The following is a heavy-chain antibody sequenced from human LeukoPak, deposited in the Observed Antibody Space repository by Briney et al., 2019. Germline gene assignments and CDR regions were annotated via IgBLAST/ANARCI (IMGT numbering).Heavy chain of an antibody. V-gene: IGHV1-2*02. D-gene: IGHD1-26*01. CDR1: GYTFTGYY. Sequence: ASVEVSCKASGYTFTGYYMHWVRQAPGQGLEWMGWINPNSGGTNYAQKFQGRVTMTRDTSISTAYMELSRLRSDDTAVYYCARPYSGKRNFDYWGQGTLVTVSS. J-gene: IGHJ4*02. CDR3: ARPYSGKRNFDY. CDR2: INPNSGGT.